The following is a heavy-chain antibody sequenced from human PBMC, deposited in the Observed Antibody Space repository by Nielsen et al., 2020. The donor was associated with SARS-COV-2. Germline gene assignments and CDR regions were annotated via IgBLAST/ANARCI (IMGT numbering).Heavy chain of an antibody. D-gene: IGHD5-18*01. CDR3: AHSNYLQLWALDY. CDR2: IFSNDEK. J-gene: IGHJ4*03. Sequence: RQAPGKALEWLAHIFSNDEKSYSTSLKSRLTISKDTSKNQVVLTMTNMDPVDTATYYCAHSNYLQLWALDYWGQGTTVTVSS. V-gene: IGHV2-26*01.